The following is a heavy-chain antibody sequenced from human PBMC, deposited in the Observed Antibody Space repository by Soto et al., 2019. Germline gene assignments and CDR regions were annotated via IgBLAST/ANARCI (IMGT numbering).Heavy chain of an antibody. Sequence: QVQLQQWGAGLLKPSETLSLTCAVYGGSFSGYYWSWIRQTPGKGLEWIGEINHSGSTNYNPSLKGRVTISVDTSKNQFSQKLRSVTAADTAVYYCARRITMIVVVITPWYFDLWGRGTLVTVSS. D-gene: IGHD3-22*01. CDR3: ARRITMIVVVITPWYFDL. CDR1: GGSFSGYY. V-gene: IGHV4-34*01. CDR2: INHSGST. J-gene: IGHJ2*01.